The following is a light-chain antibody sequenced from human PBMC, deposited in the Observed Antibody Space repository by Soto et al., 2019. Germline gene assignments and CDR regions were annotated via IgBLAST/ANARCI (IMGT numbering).Light chain of an antibody. CDR1: SSNIGINP. Sequence: QSVLAQPPSASGTPGQWVTISCSGSSSNIGINPVNWYQQFPGTAPKLLIYSNNQRHSGVPDRFYGSKSGTSASLAIGGLRSEDEADYYCAAWDDSRHGHNYVLGRGTKVTV. CDR3: AAWDDSRHGHNYV. CDR2: SNN. V-gene: IGLV1-44*01. J-gene: IGLJ1*01.